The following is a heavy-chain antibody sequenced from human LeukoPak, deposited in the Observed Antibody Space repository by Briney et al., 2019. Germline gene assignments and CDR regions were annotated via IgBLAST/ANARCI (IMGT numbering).Heavy chain of an antibody. CDR3: ASARAGYFDWLLNY. CDR2: ISAYNGNT. J-gene: IGHJ4*02. CDR1: GYTFTSYG. Sequence: GASVNVSFKASGYTFTSYGISWVRQAPGQGLEWMGWISAYNGNTSYAQKLQGRVTMTTDTSTSTAYMELRSLRSDDTAVYYCASARAGYFDWLLNYWGQGTLVTVSS. V-gene: IGHV1-18*01. D-gene: IGHD3-9*01.